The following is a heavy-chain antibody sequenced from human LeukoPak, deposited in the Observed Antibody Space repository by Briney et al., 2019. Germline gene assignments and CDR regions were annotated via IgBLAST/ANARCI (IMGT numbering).Heavy chain of an antibody. CDR3: ARLDGSGSYPPYFDY. Sequence: GESLKISCKGSGYSFTNYWIGWVRQMPGKGLEWMGIIYPGDSDTRYSPSFQGQVTISADKSIKIAYLQWTSLKASDTAMYYCARLDGSGSYPPYFDYWGQGTLVTVSS. J-gene: IGHJ4*02. D-gene: IGHD1-26*01. CDR2: IYPGDSDT. V-gene: IGHV5-51*01. CDR1: GYSFTNYW.